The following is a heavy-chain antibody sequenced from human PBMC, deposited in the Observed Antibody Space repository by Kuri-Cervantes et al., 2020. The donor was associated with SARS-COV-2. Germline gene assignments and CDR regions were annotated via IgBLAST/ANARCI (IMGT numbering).Heavy chain of an antibody. CDR2: IYYSGST. Sequence: GSLRLSCTVSGGSISSSFYYWGWIRQPPGKGLEWIGSIYYSGSTYYNPSLKSRVTISRDTSKNQFSLKLSSVTAADTAVYYCARALSYTGYSGSYNWFDPWGQGTLVTVSS. D-gene: IGHD1-26*01. CDR1: GGSISSSFYY. V-gene: IGHV4-39*07. J-gene: IGHJ5*02. CDR3: ARALSYTGYSGSYNWFDP.